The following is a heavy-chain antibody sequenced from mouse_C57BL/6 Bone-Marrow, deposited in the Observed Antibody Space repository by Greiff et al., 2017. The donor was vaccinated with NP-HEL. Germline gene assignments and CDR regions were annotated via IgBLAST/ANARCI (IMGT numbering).Heavy chain of an antibody. CDR3: ARPPYSNYVLYAMDY. CDR2: ISSGSSTI. CDR1: GFTFSDYG. V-gene: IGHV5-17*01. Sequence: EVKVVESGGGLVKPGGSLKLSCAASGFTFSDYGMHWVRQAPEKGLEWVAYISSGSSTIYYADTVKGRFTISRDNAKNTLFLQMTSLRSEDTAMYYCARPPYSNYVLYAMDYWGQGTSVTVSS. D-gene: IGHD2-5*01. J-gene: IGHJ4*01.